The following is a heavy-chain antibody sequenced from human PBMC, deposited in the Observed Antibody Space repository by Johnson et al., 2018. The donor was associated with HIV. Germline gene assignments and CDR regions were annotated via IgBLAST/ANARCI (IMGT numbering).Heavy chain of an antibody. CDR1: GFTFSSYG. J-gene: IGHJ3*02. CDR2: ISYDGSNK. V-gene: IGHV3-30*03. CDR3: ARGGGYSIAAPSDAFDI. D-gene: IGHD6-6*01. Sequence: QVQLVESGGGVVQPGRSLRLSCAASGFTFSSYGIHWVRQVPGKGLEWVAVISYDGSNKYYADSVKGRFTISRDNSKNTLYLQMNSLGAEDTAVYYCARGGGYSIAAPSDAFDILGQGTMVTVSS.